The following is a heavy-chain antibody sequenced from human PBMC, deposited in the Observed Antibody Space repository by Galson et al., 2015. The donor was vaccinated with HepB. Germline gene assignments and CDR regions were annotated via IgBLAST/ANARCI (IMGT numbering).Heavy chain of an antibody. CDR3: ARDLRRLVVVMSDYFDY. D-gene: IGHD3-22*01. J-gene: IGHJ4*02. CDR1: GFTFSDYY. CDR2: IKQDGSEK. Sequence: SLRLSCAASGFTFSDYYMSWVRQAPGKGLEWVANIKQDGSEKYYVDSVKGRFTISRDNAKNSLYLQMNSLRAEDTAVYYCARDLRRLVVVMSDYFDYWGQGTLVTVST. V-gene: IGHV3-7*03.